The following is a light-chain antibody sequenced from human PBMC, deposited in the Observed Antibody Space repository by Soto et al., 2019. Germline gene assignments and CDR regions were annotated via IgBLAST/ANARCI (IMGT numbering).Light chain of an antibody. V-gene: IGLV2-14*01. Sequence: QSALTQPASVSGSPGQSITISCTGNSSDVGGYNHVSWYQQHPGKAPKLMVYEVNNRPSGISNRFSGSKSGNTASLTISGLQAEDEADYYCISFRTSTTPWVFGGGTKLTVL. CDR3: ISFRTSTTPWV. CDR2: EVN. CDR1: SSDVGGYNH. J-gene: IGLJ3*02.